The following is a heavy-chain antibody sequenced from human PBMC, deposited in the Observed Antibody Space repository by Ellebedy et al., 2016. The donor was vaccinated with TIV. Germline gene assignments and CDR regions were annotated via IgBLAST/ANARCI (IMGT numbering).Heavy chain of an antibody. D-gene: IGHD1-7*01. CDR1: GGSISSSNYY. J-gene: IGHJ5*01. CDR2: ISYSGLT. V-gene: IGHV4-39*07. CDR3: AKYAAGNYGDS. Sequence: SETLSLXXSVSGGSISSSNYYWGWIRQPPGKGLEWIGCISYSGLTYYSPSLKSRVTIALDTSKNQISLTLTSVTAAGTAVYYCAKYAAGNYGDSWGQGTLLTVSS.